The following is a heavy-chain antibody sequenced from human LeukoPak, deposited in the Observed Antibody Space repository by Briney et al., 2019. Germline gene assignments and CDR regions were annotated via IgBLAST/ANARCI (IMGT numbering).Heavy chain of an antibody. CDR1: GFTFSSYW. CDR3: ARDLRYCSSTSCYRWFDP. V-gene: IGHV3-7*01. J-gene: IGHJ5*02. Sequence: GGSLRLSCAASGFTFSSYWMSWVRQAPGKGRKWLPKKKQDGGEKYYVDSVKGRFTISRDNAKNSLYLQMNSLRAEDTAVYYCARDLRYCSSTSCYRWFDPWGQGTLVTVSS. D-gene: IGHD2-2*02. CDR2: KKQDGGEK.